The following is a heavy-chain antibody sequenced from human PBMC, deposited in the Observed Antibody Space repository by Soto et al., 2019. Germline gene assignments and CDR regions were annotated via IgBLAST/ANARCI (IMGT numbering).Heavy chain of an antibody. CDR1: GFTFDYYW. CDR3: ARTRTWPASITAAPHGMDG. V-gene: IGHV3-74*01. D-gene: IGHD6-13*01. J-gene: IGHJ6*02. Sequence: PGGSLRLSCAASGFTFDYYWMHWVRQAPGKGLVWVSRVHSDGTTTTYADSVKGRFTISRDNAKNSVYLQMNSLRAEDTAVYYCARTRTWPASITAAPHGMDGWGQGITVTVSS. CDR2: VHSDGTTT.